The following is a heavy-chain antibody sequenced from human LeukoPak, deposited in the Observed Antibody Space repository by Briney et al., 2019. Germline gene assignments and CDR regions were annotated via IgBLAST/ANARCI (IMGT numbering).Heavy chain of an antibody. CDR3: ARVEEGYGSGRRENYYYYDMDV. V-gene: IGHV4-59*01. J-gene: IGHJ6*03. CDR1: GGSLSIYY. D-gene: IGHD3-10*01. CDR2: IYYWGHT. Sequence: SETLSLTCTVSGGSLSIYYGRWLRHPPGEGLEWFGYIYYWGHTNYNPSLKSRLPLSGDTSKKQVSCKLRPGTAADTAGYYCARVEEGYGSGRRENYYYYDMDVWGKGTTVTISS.